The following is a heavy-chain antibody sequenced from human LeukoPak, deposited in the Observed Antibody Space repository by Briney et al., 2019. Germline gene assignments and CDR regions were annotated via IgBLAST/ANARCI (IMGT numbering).Heavy chain of an antibody. V-gene: IGHV3-9*01. Sequence: GRSLRLSCAASGFTFDDYAMHWVRQAPGKGLEWVSGISWSSGSIGYADSVKGRFTISRDNAKNSLYLQMNSLRAEDTALYYCAKGELLWFGELAFWGQGTLVTVSS. CDR3: AKGELLWFGELAF. CDR1: GFTFDDYA. D-gene: IGHD3-10*01. CDR2: ISWSSGSI. J-gene: IGHJ4*02.